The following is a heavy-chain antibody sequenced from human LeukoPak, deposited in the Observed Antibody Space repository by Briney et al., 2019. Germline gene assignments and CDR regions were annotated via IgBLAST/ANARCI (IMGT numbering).Heavy chain of an antibody. CDR1: GFTFSSYG. V-gene: IGHV3-33*01. CDR3: ARGGDHDAFDI. Sequence: PGGSLRLSCAASGFTFSSYGMHWVRQAPGKGLEWVAVTWYDGSNKYYADSVKGRFTISRDNSKNTLYLQMNSLRAEDTAVYYCARGGDHDAFDIWGQGTMVTVSS. J-gene: IGHJ3*02. CDR2: TWYDGSNK.